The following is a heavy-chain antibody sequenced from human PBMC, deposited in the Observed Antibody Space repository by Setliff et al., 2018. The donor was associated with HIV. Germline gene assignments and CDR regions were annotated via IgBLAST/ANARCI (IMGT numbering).Heavy chain of an antibody. CDR3: ARLDDSGSYYENAFDM. J-gene: IGHJ3*02. D-gene: IGHD1-26*01. CDR1: GDSMRNQY. Sequence: KPSETLSLTCTVSGDSMRNQYWSWIRQSPGKGLEWIGSVYYRGDTHYNPSLKSRVTISADTSKNQFSLNLYSVTAADTAVYYCARLDDSGSYYENAFDMWGQGTRVTVSS. CDR2: VYYRGDT. V-gene: IGHV4-59*11.